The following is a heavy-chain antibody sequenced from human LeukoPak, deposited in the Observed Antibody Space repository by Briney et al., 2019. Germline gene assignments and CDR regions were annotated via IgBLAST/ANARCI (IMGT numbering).Heavy chain of an antibody. D-gene: IGHD3-10*01. J-gene: IGHJ4*02. V-gene: IGHV3-30*02. Sequence: GGSLRLSCAASGFTFSRYGMHWVRQAPGKGLEWVAFIRYDGSNKYYAESVKGRFTISRDNSKNTLYLQMNSLRAEDTAVYYCAKDLRENDFDYWGQGTLVTVSS. CDR1: GFTFSRYG. CDR2: IRYDGSNK. CDR3: AKDLRENDFDY.